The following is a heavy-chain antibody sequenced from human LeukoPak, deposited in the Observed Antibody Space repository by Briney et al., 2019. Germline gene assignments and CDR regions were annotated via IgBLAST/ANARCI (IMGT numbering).Heavy chain of an antibody. CDR1: GGSISSYY. V-gene: IGHV4-59*01. Sequence: SETLSLTCTVSGGSISSYYWSWIRQPPGKGLEWIGYIYYSGSTNYNPSLKSRVTISVDTSKNQFSLKLSSVTAADTAVYYCARTEYSSGWPYFDYWGQGTLVTVSS. CDR3: ARTEYSSGWPYFDY. J-gene: IGHJ4*02. D-gene: IGHD6-19*01. CDR2: IYYSGST.